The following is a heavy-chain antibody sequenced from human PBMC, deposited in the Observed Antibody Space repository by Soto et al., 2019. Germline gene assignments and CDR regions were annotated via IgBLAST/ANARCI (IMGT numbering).Heavy chain of an antibody. Sequence: ASVKVSCKASGNSFTTYYMHWVRQAPGQGLEWMGIINPSGGRTTYAQKFQGRVTMTRETSTSTFHMELSRLKSEDTAVYYCAGMYHYDSTGYYEYGGQGTLXT. V-gene: IGHV1-46*01. J-gene: IGHJ4*02. CDR3: AGMYHYDSTGYYEY. D-gene: IGHD3-22*01. CDR1: GNSFTTYY. CDR2: INPSGGRT.